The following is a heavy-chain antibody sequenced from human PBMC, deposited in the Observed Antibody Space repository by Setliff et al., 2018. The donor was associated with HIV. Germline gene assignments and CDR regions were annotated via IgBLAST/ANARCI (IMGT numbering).Heavy chain of an antibody. D-gene: IGHD3-10*01. CDR3: ATAGEMATIGYSYYYMDV. CDR1: GGTFTRYA. V-gene: IGHV1-69*13. CDR2: ITPIFGEG. J-gene: IGHJ6*03. Sequence: SVKVSCKASGGTFTRYAINWVRQAPGQGLEWMGGITPIFGEGKYAQKFQGRVTITADESTSTAYMELSGLRSEDTAAYYCATAGEMATIGYSYYYMDVWGKGTTVTVSS.